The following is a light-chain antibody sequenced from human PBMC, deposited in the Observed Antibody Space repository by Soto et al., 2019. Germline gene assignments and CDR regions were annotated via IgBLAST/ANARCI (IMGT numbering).Light chain of an antibody. CDR2: GAS. J-gene: IGKJ5*01. V-gene: IGKV3D-15*01. CDR3: QQYNTWPAEIT. Sequence: EIVLTQSPATLSLSPGERATLSCRASQSVGSYLTWYQQKPVQAPRLLIYGASSRATGIPARFSGSGSGTEFTLTISSLQSEDSAVYYCQQYNTWPAEITFGQGTRLEIK. CDR1: QSVGSY.